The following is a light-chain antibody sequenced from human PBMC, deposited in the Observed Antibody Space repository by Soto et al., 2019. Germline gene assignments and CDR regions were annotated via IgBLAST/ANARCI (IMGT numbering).Light chain of an antibody. CDR2: WAS. Sequence: DIVMTQSPDSLAVSLGERATINCKSSQSVLYSSNNKNYLAWYQQKPGQPPKLLIYWASTRESGVPDRFSGSGSGTDVTLTISSLQGEDVAVYYGQPYYSTHLTFGQGTKVEIK. J-gene: IGKJ1*01. CDR3: QPYYSTHLT. CDR1: QSVLYSSNNKNY. V-gene: IGKV4-1*01.